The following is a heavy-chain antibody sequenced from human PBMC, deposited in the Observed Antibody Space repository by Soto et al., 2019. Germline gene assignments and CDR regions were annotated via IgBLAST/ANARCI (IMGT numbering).Heavy chain of an antibody. J-gene: IGHJ3*02. CDR3: ARERDNILTVGVFDI. V-gene: IGHV1-69*13. Sequence: SVKVSCKASGGTFSSYAISWVRQAPGQGLEWMGGIIPIFGKANYAQKFQGRVTITADASTSTAYMELSSLRSEDTAVYYCARERDNILTVGVFDIWGQGTMVTVSS. CDR1: GGTFSSYA. CDR2: IIPIFGKA. D-gene: IGHD3-9*01.